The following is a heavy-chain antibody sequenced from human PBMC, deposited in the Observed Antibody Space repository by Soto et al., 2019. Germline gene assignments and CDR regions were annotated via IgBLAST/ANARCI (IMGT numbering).Heavy chain of an antibody. V-gene: IGHV4-59*12. D-gene: IGHD3-10*01. CDR1: GGSIPGYF. CDR3: ARSRRVWTNSGSYYGYYYYGMDF. J-gene: IGHJ6*01. Sequence: SATLSRTCPVSGGSIPGYFWSLIRQPSGRGLEWIGYIHQAGNTLSSPSSNNRVTITVATSKNQFSLKLSSATAAHMTVYYCARSRRVWTNSGSYYGYYYYGMDFWGQGTTVT. CDR2: IHQAGNT.